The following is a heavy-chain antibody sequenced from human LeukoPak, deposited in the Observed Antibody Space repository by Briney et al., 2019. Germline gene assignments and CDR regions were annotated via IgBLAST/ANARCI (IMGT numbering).Heavy chain of an antibody. CDR3: ATRSAAKDAFDI. CDR2: INSDGGST. Sequence: GGSLRLSCAASGFTFSSYWMHWVRQAPGKGLVWVSRINSDGGSTSYTDSVKGRFTISRDNAKNTLYLQMNSLRAEDTAVYYCATRSAAKDAFDIWGQGTKVTVSS. D-gene: IGHD6-25*01. V-gene: IGHV3-74*01. J-gene: IGHJ3*02. CDR1: GFTFSSYW.